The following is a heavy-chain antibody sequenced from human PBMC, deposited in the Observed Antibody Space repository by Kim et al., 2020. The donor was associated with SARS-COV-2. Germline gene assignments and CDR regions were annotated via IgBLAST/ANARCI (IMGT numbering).Heavy chain of an antibody. D-gene: IGHD5-12*01. CDR3: ARSNIVATIKSGRYYYYGMDV. J-gene: IGHJ6*02. V-gene: IGHV4-4*02. CDR1: GGSISSSNW. CDR2: IYHSGST. Sequence: SETLSLTCAVSGGSISSSNWWSWVRQPPGKGLEWIGEIYHSGSTNYNPSLKSLVTISVDKSKNQFSLKLRSVTAADTAVYYCARSNIVATIKSGRYYYYGMDVWGQGTTVTVSS.